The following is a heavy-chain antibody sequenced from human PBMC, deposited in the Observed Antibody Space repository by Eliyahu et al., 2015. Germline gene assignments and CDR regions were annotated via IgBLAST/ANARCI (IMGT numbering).Heavy chain of an antibody. Sequence: EVKKPGSSVKVSYRASGGTFNRYTINWVRQAPGQGLEWMGGITPMFGTPKYAQKFQGRVTIIADEYTTTAYMELTSLRSDDTAVYYCAREGGEYCSGGNCFLLYWGQGTLVTVSS. CDR3: AREGGEYCSGGNCFLLY. CDR2: ITPMFGTP. J-gene: IGHJ4*02. D-gene: IGHD2-15*01. CDR1: GGTFNRYT. V-gene: IGHV1-69*01.